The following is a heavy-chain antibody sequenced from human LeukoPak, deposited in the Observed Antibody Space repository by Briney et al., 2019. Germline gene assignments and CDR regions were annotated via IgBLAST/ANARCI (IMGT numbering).Heavy chain of an antibody. CDR2: IYYSGST. D-gene: IGHD2-2*01. J-gene: IGHJ4*02. CDR1: GGSISSYY. V-gene: IGHV4-59*08. CDR3: ARSLAAIY. Sequence: PSETLSLTCTVSGGSISSYYWSWIRQPPGKGLEWIGYIYYSGSTNYNPSLKSRVTISVDTSKNQFSLKLSSVTAADTAVYYCARSLAAIYWGQGTLVTVSS.